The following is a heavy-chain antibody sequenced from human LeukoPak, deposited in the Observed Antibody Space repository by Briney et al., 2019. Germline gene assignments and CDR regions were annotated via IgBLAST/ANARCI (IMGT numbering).Heavy chain of an antibody. J-gene: IGHJ5*02. CDR3: ATTRGNWFDP. CDR2: ISSSSSYI. Sequence: PGGSLRLSCAASGFTFSNYNMNWVRQAPGKGLEWVSSISSSSSYIYYADSVKGRFTISRDNAKNSLYLQMNSLRAEDTAVYYCATTRGNWFDPWGQGTLVTVSS. CDR1: GFTFSNYN. D-gene: IGHD3-10*01. V-gene: IGHV3-21*01.